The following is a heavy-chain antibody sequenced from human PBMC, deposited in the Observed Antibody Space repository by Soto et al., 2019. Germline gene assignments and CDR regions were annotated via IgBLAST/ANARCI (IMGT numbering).Heavy chain of an antibody. V-gene: IGHV5-51*01. D-gene: IGHD2-2*01. J-gene: IGHJ5*02. CDR3: ARVFRSTSYLYNWFDP. Sequence: PGESLKISCKGSGYSFTSYWIGWVRQMPGKGLEWMGIIYPGDSDTKYSPSFQGQVTISADKSISTAYLQWSSLKASDTAMYYCARVFRSTSYLYNWFDPWGQGTLVTVSS. CDR2: IYPGDSDT. CDR1: GYSFTSYW.